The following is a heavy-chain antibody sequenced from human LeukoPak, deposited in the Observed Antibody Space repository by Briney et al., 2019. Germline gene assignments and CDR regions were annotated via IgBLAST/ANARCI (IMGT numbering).Heavy chain of an antibody. J-gene: IGHJ4*02. CDR2: ISWNSGSI. V-gene: IGHV3-9*01. CDR3: AKAYCSGGSCYYFDY. D-gene: IGHD2-15*01. CDR1: GFTFDDYA. Sequence: GGSLRLSCAASGFTFDDYAMHWVRQVPGKGLEWVSGISWNSGSIGYADSVKGRFTIPRDNAKNSLYLQMNSLRAEDTALYYCAKAYCSGGSCYYFDYWGQGTLVTVSS.